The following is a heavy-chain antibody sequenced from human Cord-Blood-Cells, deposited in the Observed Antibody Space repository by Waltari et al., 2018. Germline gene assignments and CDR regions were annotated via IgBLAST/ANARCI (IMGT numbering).Heavy chain of an antibody. V-gene: IGHV3-49*04. J-gene: IGHJ4*02. CDR2: IRSKAYGGTT. CDR3: TRGITMIPFFDY. CDR1: GFTFGEYA. D-gene: IGHD3-22*01. Sequence: EVQLVESGGGLVQPGRSLRLSCTASGFTFGEYAMSWVRQAPGKGLEWVGFIRSKAYGGTTEYAASVKGRFTISRDDSKSIAYLQMNSLKTEDTAVYYCTRGITMIPFFDYWGQGTLVTVSS.